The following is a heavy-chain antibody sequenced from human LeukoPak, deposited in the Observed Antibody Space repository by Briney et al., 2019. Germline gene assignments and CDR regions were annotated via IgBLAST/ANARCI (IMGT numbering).Heavy chain of an antibody. CDR2: ISSSSSTI. CDR3: ARDSNHDYGDY. V-gene: IGHV3-48*01. CDR1: GFSVSGYG. J-gene: IGHJ4*02. Sequence: GSSLRLSCAASGFSVSGYGLHWVRQAPGKGLEWVSYISSSSSTIYYTDSVKGRFTISRDNAKNSLYLQMNSLRAEDTAVYYCARDSNHDYGDYWGQGTLVTVSS.